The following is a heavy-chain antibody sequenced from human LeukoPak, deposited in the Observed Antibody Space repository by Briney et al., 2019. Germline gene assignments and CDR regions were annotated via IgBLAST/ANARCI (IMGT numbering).Heavy chain of an antibody. D-gene: IGHD2-2*01. J-gene: IGHJ6*03. Sequence: PGGSLRLSCAASGFTFSSYWMSWVRQAPGKGLEWVANIKQDGSEKYYVDSVKGRFTISRDNAKNSLYLQMNSLRAEDTAVYYCARRAVVPAAPLYYYYYMDVWGKGTTVTVSS. V-gene: IGHV3-7*01. CDR1: GFTFSSYW. CDR2: IKQDGSEK. CDR3: ARRAVVPAAPLYYYYYMDV.